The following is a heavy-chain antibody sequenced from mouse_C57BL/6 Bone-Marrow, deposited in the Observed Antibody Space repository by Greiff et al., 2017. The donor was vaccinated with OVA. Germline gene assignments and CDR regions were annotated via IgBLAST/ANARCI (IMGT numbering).Heavy chain of an antibody. CDR2: IDPSDSYT. CDR3: AATVRYFDV. J-gene: IGHJ1*03. V-gene: IGHV1-59*01. Sequence: QVQLQQPGAELVRPGTSVKLSCKASGYTFTSYWMHWVKQRPGQGLEWIGVIDPSDSYTNYNQKFKGKATLTVDTSSSTAYMQLSSLTSEDSAVYYCAATVRYFDVWGTGTTVTVSS. D-gene: IGHD1-1*01. CDR1: GYTFTSYW.